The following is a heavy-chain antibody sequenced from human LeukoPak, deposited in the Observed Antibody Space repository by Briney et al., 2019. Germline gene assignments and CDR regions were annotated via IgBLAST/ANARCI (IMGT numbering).Heavy chain of an antibody. CDR1: GFTFSSYG. D-gene: IGHD3-16*01. CDR3: ARAMARRALRDGYYYYYMDV. CDR2: ISYDGSNK. V-gene: IGHV3-30*03. J-gene: IGHJ6*03. Sequence: PGGSLRLSCAASGFTFSSYGMHWVRQAPGKGLEWVAVISYDGSNKYYADSVKGRFTISRDNSKNTLYLQMNSLRAEDTAVYYCARAMARRALRDGYYYYYMDVWGKGTTVTVSS.